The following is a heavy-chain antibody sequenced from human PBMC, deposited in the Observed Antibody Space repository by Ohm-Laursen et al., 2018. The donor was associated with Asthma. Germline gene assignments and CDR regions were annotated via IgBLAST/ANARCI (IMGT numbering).Heavy chain of an antibody. D-gene: IGHD2-15*01. CDR2: ISVGGSK. V-gene: IGHV3-23*01. J-gene: IGHJ3*02. Sequence: SLRLSCAASGFTFNNYAMIWVRLAPGKGLEWVSGISVGGSKYYGDSVKGRFTVSRDNSKNTQYLQMNSLRAEDTAVYYCARERCSGGSCYPDAFDIWGQGTMVTVSS. CDR3: ARERCSGGSCYPDAFDI. CDR1: GFTFNNYA.